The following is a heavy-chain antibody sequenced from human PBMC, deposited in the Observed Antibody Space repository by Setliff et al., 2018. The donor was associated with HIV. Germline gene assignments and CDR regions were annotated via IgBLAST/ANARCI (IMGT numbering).Heavy chain of an antibody. CDR3: ARDRGGSWTFDH. CDR2: INPNEIMA. Sequence: ASVKVPCKTSGYIFTSQHLHWVRQAPGQGLEWMGFINPNEIMAHYAQKFQGRVALTRDTSTGTVYMELRRLRSEDTAVYYCARDRGGSWTFDHWGQGTLVTVSS. D-gene: IGHD2-15*01. CDR1: GYIFTSQH. J-gene: IGHJ4*02. V-gene: IGHV1-46*01.